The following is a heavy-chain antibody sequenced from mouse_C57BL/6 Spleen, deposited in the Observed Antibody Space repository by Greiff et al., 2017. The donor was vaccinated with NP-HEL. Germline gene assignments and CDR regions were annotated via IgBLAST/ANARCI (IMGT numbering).Heavy chain of an antibody. CDR1: GFTFSDYG. D-gene: IGHD1-1*01. V-gene: IGHV5-17*01. CDR3: ATYGSYWYFDV. Sequence: EVQRVESGGGLVKPGGSLKLSCAASGFTFSDYGMHWVRQAPEKGLEWVAYISSGSSTIYYADTVKGRFTISRDNAKNTLFLQRTSRRSEDTAVYYCATYGSYWYFDVWGTGTTVTVSS. J-gene: IGHJ1*03. CDR2: ISSGSSTI.